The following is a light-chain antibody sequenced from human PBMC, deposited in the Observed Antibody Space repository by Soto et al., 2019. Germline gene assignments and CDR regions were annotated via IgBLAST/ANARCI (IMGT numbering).Light chain of an antibody. CDR3: QQRSNWPWT. J-gene: IGKJ1*01. CDR1: QSVSTY. CDR2: GAS. V-gene: IGKV3-11*01. Sequence: EIVLTQSPATLSLSPGERATLSCRASQSVSTYLAWYQQKPGQAPRLLIYGASSRATGIPDRFSGSGSGTDFTLTISSLEPEDFAVYYCQQRSNWPWTFGQGTIVDI.